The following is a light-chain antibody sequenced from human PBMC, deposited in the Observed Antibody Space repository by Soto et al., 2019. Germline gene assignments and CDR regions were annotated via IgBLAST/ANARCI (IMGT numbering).Light chain of an antibody. V-gene: IGLV1-40*01. CDR3: QAYDSSRSGWV. J-gene: IGLJ3*02. Sequence: QSVLTQPPSVSGAPGQRVTISCTGSGSNIGAGYDVHWYQQLPGTAPKLLIYGNTNRPSGVPDRFSGSKSGTSASLAITGLQAEDEADYYCQAYDSSRSGWVFGGGTKLTVL. CDR1: GSNIGAGYD. CDR2: GNT.